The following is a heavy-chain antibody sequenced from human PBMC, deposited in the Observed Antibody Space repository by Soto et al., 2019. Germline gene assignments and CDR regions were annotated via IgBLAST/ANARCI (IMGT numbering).Heavy chain of an antibody. V-gene: IGHV3-30*18. D-gene: IGHD3-10*01. Sequence: QTGGSLRLSCAASGFTFSSYGMHWVRQAPGKGLEWVAVISYDGSNKYYADSVKGRFTISRDNSKNTLYLQMNSLRAEDTAVYYCAKGDGRWFGELFHYYYGMDVWGQGTTVTVSS. CDR1: GFTFSSYG. CDR2: ISYDGSNK. CDR3: AKGDGRWFGELFHYYYGMDV. J-gene: IGHJ6*02.